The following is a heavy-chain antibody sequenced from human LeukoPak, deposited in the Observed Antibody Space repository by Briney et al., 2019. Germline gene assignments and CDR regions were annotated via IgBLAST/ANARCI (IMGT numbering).Heavy chain of an antibody. CDR1: GYTFTSYD. CDR2: MNPNSGNT. D-gene: IGHD6-6*01. CDR3: ERGPHRVLYYYYYMDV. V-gene: IGHV1-8*03. Sequence: ASVKVSCKASGYTFTSYDINWVRQATGQGLEWMGWMNPNSGNTGYAQKFQGRVTITRNTSISTAYMELSSLRSEDTAVHYCERGPHRVLYYYYYMDVWGKGTTVTVSS. J-gene: IGHJ6*03.